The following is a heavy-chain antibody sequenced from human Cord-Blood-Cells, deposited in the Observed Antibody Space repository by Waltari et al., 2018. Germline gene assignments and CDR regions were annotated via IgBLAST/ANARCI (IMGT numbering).Heavy chain of an antibody. CDR1: GFTFDDYA. CDR2: ISWNSGSI. V-gene: IGHV3-9*03. Sequence: VQLVESGGGLVQPGRSLRLSCAASGFTFDDYAMHWVRHAPGKGLEWVSGISWNSGSIGYADSVKGRFTISRDNAKNSLYLQMNSLRAEDMALYYCAKDTAARTLQRGAFDIWGQGTMVTVSS. CDR3: AKDTAARTLQRGAFDI. J-gene: IGHJ3*02. D-gene: IGHD6-6*01.